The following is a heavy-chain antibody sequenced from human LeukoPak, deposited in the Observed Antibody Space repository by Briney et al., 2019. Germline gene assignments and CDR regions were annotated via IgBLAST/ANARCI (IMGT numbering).Heavy chain of an antibody. CDR3: ATDFYDST. V-gene: IGHV3-15*07. D-gene: IGHD3-22*01. CDR2: IRSNSDGGTI. CDR1: GFTFSNAW. Sequence: GGSLRLSCATSGFTFSNAWMNWVRQAPGKGLERVGRIRSNSDGGTIDYAAPVKGRFTLSRDDSKTTLYLQMNSLQTEDTVVYYCATDFYDSTWGQGTLVTVSS. J-gene: IGHJ5*02.